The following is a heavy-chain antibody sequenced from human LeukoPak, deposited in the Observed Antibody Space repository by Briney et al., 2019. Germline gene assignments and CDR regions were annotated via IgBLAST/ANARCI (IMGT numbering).Heavy chain of an antibody. CDR3: ARSGGSSVTDAFDI. J-gene: IGHJ3*02. D-gene: IGHD2-2*01. Sequence: SSETLSLICAVNGGHSTGYYWSWIRQPPGKGLESIGEINHSGSTNYTPSLKSRVTLSVDTSKNQFSLKLSSVTAADTAVYYCARSGGSSVTDAFDIWGQGTMVTVSS. CDR2: INHSGST. CDR1: GGHSTGYY. V-gene: IGHV4-34*01.